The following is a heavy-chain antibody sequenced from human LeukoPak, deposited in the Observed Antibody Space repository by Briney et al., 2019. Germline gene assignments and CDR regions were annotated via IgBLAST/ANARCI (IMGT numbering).Heavy chain of an antibody. CDR2: IYPDDSDT. CDR3: ARRGMATITYVY. D-gene: IGHD5-24*01. CDR1: GYSFTSYW. J-gene: IGHJ4*02. Sequence: GESPKISCKASGYSFTSYWIGWVRQMPGKGLEWMGIIYPDDSDTRYSPSFQGQVTMSTDKSISTAYLQWSSLKASDTAMYYCARRGMATITYVYWGQGTLVTVSS. V-gene: IGHV5-51*01.